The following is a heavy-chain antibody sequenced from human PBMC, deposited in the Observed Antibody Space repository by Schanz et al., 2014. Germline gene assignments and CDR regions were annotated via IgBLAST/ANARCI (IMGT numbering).Heavy chain of an antibody. J-gene: IGHJ4*02. CDR3: ARDRRNADLDY. CDR2: ITYNGGTI. V-gene: IGHV3-48*01. Sequence: VRLVESGGGVVQPGGSLRLSCEASGFTFSGFWMTWVRQAPGKGLEWISYITYNGGTIYYADSVKGRFTISRDNAKNSLYLEMNSLRAEDTALYYCARDRRNADLDYWGQGTLVTVSS. CDR1: GFTFSGFW. D-gene: IGHD1-1*01.